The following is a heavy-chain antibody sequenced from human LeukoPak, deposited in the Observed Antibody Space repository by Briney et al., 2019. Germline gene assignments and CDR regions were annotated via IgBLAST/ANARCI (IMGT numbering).Heavy chain of an antibody. Sequence: GESLKISCKGSGYSFTTYWIGWVRQLPGKGLEWMVIIYPGDSDTRYSPSFQGHVTISADKSISTAYLQWSSLEASDTAMYYCARREYYYDSTGYYFRGPGQFDLWGQGTLVTVSS. CDR3: ARREYYYDSTGYYFRGPGQFDL. D-gene: IGHD3-22*01. V-gene: IGHV5-51*01. J-gene: IGHJ4*02. CDR2: IYPGDSDT. CDR1: GYSFTTYW.